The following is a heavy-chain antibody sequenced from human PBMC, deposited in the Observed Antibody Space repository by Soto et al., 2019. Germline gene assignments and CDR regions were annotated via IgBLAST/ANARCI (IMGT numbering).Heavy chain of an antibody. D-gene: IGHD1-26*01. CDR2: IYYSGST. V-gene: IGHV4-39*01. J-gene: IGHJ4*02. Sequence: SETLSLTCTVSGGSISSSSYYWGWIRQPPGKGLEWIGSIYYSGSTYYNPSLKSRVTISVDTSKSQFSLKLSSVTAADTAVYYCARRTATGGSYFDYWGQGTLVTVSS. CDR3: ARRTATGGSYFDY. CDR1: GGSISSSSYY.